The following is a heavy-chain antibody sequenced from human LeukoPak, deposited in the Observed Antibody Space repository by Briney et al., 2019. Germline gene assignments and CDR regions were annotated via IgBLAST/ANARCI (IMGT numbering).Heavy chain of an antibody. CDR2: IYTGGNT. CDR1: GFTVSSNF. CDR3: AKEGSLSLDY. Sequence: GGSLRLSCAASGFTVSSNFMSWVRQAPGRGLEWVSVIYTGGNTYYSHSVRGRFTISRDHYKNTLYLQMNSLRAEDTALYFCAKEGSLSLDYWGQGTLVTVSS. V-gene: IGHV3-53*01. J-gene: IGHJ4*02.